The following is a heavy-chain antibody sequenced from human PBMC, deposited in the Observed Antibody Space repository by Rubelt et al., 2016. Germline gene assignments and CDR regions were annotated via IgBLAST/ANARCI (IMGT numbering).Heavy chain of an antibody. CDR3: AKHLVQGGYYSPDAFDI. V-gene: IGHV3-23*01. CDR1: GFTFSSYA. CDR2: ISGSGGST. D-gene: IGHD3-3*01. Sequence: EVQLLESGGGLVQPGGSLRLSCAASGFTFSSYAMSWVRQAPGKGLEWVSAISGSGGSTYYADSVKGRFTISRDNSKNTLYLQMNSLRAEDTAVYYCAKHLVQGGYYSPDAFDIWGQGTMVTVSS. J-gene: IGHJ3*02.